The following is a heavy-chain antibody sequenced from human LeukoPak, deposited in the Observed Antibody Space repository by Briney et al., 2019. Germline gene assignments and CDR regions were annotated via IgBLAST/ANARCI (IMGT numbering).Heavy chain of an antibody. D-gene: IGHD2-21*02. CDR2: IYWNDDK. CDR1: GFSLSTSGVG. J-gene: IGHJ4*02. V-gene: IGHV2-5*01. Sequence: GSGPTLVKPTQTLTLTCSFSGFSLSTSGVGVGWIRQPPGKALEWLALIYWNDDKRYSPSLKSRLTITKDTSKNQVVLTMTNMDPVDTATYYCAHSGVVVTAIPFDYWGQGTLVTVSS. CDR3: AHSGVVVTAIPFDY.